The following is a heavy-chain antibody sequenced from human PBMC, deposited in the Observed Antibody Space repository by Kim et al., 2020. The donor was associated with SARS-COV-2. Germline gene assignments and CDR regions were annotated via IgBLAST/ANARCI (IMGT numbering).Heavy chain of an antibody. CDR3: STEACQWFGECPFNF. J-gene: IGHJ4*02. CDR2: FYPEDGER. V-gene: IGHV1-24*01. Sequence: ASVKVSCKVSGYSLTESPMHWVRQAPGQGLEWMGGFYPEDGERIYAQKFQGRVTLSEDTSTDTAYMELSSLRSEDTAVYYCSTEACQWFGECPFNFWGQGTLVTVSS. CDR1: GYSLTESP. D-gene: IGHD3-10*01.